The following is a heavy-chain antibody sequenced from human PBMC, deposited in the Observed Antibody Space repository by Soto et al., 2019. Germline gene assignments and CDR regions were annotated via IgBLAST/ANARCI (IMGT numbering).Heavy chain of an antibody. Sequence: GGSLRLSCAASGFTFSSFAMMWVRQAPGKGLECVSGIYGSGRGIEYADSVKGRFTISRDNSKNTVYLQMTDLRADDTAVYYCAKDAVYNDGLWLMDHWGQGTQVTVSS. CDR2: IYGSGRGI. CDR1: GFTFSSFA. D-gene: IGHD2-21*01. J-gene: IGHJ4*02. V-gene: IGHV3-23*05. CDR3: AKDAVYNDGLWLMDH.